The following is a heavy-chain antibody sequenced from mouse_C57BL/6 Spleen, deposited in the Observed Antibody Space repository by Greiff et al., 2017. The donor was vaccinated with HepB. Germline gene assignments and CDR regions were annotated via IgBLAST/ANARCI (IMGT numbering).Heavy chain of an antibody. CDR3: AKGLNFDY. J-gene: IGHJ2*01. V-gene: IGHV14-3*01. Sequence: VQLQQSVAELVRPGASVKLSCTASGFTIKNTYMHWVKQRPEQGLEWIGRIDPANGNTKYAPKFKGKATITADTSSNTAYLQLSSLTSEDTAIYYCAKGLNFDYWGQGTTLTVSS. CDR1: GFTIKNTY. CDR2: IDPANGNT.